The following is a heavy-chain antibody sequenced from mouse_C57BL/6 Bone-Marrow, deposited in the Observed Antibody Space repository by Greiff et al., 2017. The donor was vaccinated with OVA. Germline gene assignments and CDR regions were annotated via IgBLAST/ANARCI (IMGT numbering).Heavy chain of an antibody. Sequence: VQLQQSGPELVKPGASVKISCKASGYTFTDYYMNWVKQSHGKSLEWIGDINPNNGGTSYNQKFKGKATLTVDKSSSTAYMELRSLTSEDSAVYYGAPDTSSYFAYWGQGTTLTAPS. CDR1: GYTFTDYY. CDR2: INPNNGGT. D-gene: IGHD3-1*01. J-gene: IGHJ2*01. V-gene: IGHV1-26*01. CDR3: APDTSSYFAY.